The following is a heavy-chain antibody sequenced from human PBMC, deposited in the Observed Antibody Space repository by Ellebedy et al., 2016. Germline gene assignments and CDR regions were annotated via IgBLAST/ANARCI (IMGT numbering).Heavy chain of an antibody. CDR3: AKGRWPPYYFDY. CDR1: GFTFSTYA. J-gene: IGHJ4*02. D-gene: IGHD6-13*01. V-gene: IGHV3-23*01. CDR2: ISTSGGST. Sequence: GGSLRLSCAASGFTFSTYAMSWVRQAPGKGLEWVSAISTSGGSTYYADSVKGRFTIFRDNSKNTLYLQMNSLRAEDTAVYYCAKGRWPPYYFDYWGQGTLVTVSS.